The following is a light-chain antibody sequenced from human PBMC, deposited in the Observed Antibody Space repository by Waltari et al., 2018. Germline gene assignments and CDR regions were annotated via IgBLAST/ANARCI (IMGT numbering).Light chain of an antibody. Sequence: EIVLTQSPGTLSLSPGERATLSCRASQSVGRYLAWYQQKPGQAPRLLIYDASSRATGIPDRFSGGGSGTVFSLTISRLEPEDFAAYHCQHYVSLPVTFGQGTKVEIK. CDR2: DAS. CDR1: QSVGRY. J-gene: IGKJ1*01. CDR3: QHYVSLPVT. V-gene: IGKV3-20*01.